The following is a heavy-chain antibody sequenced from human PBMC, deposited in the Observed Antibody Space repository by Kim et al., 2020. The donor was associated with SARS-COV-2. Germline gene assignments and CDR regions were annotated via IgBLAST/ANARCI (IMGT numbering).Heavy chain of an antibody. V-gene: IGHV3-7*01. D-gene: IGHD5-12*01. CDR2: IKPDGSQK. J-gene: IGHJ3*02. CDR1: GFTFSDYW. Sequence: GGSLRLSCAASGFTFSDYWMIWVRQAPGKGLEWVANIKPDGSQKNYVDSVKGRFTISRDNAKNSLCLQMNSLRVEDTAVYYCARVQVDTQYRPFDIWGQGTMVTVSS. CDR3: ARVQVDTQYRPFDI.